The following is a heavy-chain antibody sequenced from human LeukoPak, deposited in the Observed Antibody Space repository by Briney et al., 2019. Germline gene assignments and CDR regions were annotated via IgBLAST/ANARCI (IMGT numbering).Heavy chain of an antibody. D-gene: IGHD2-21*02. J-gene: IGHJ6*02. CDR2: IYYSGST. CDR3: ARVANPYCGGDCYSAYYYYGMDV. Sequence: SETLSLTCTVSGGSISSSSYYWGWIRQPPGKGLEWIGSIYYSGSTYYNPSLKSRVTISVDTSKNQFSLKLSSVTAADTAVYYCARVANPYCGGDCYSAYYYYGMDVWGQGTTVTVSS. CDR1: GGSISSSSYY. V-gene: IGHV4-39*07.